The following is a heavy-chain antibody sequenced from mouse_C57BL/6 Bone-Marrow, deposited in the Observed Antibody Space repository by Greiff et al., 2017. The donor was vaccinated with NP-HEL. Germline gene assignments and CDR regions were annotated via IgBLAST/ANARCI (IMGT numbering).Heavy chain of an antibody. CDR1: GFTFSDYY. CDR3: ARIWYAMDY. V-gene: IGHV5-12*01. CDR2: ISNGGGST. Sequence: DVMLVESGGGLVQPGGSLKLSCAASGFTFSDYYMYWVRQTPEKRLEWVAYISNGGGSTYYPDTVKGRFTISRDNAKNTLYLQMSRLKSEDTAMYYCARIWYAMDYWGQGTSVTVSS. J-gene: IGHJ4*01.